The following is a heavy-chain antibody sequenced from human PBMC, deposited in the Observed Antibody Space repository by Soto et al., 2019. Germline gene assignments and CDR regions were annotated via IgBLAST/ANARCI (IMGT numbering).Heavy chain of an antibody. Sequence: EVQLVESGGGLVKPGGSLRLSCAASGFTFSSYSMNWVRQAPGKGLEWVSSISSSSSYIYYADSVKGRFTISRDNAKNSLYRQMNSLRAEDTAVYYCARENTVTTSLSFDYWGQGTLVTVSS. D-gene: IGHD4-17*01. CDR1: GFTFSSYS. V-gene: IGHV3-21*01. CDR3: ARENTVTTSLSFDY. CDR2: ISSSSSYI. J-gene: IGHJ4*02.